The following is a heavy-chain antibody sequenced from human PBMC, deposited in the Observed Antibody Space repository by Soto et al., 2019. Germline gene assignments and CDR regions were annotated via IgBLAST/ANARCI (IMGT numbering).Heavy chain of an antibody. D-gene: IGHD5-12*01. CDR3: ARPLAYSGYDYAFDY. CDR1: GYIFTSYW. V-gene: IGHV5-10-1*01. CDR2: IDPSDSYT. J-gene: IGHJ4*02. Sequence: GESLKISCKGSGYIFTSYWISWVRQMPGKGLEWMGRIDPSDSYTNYSPSFQGHVTISADKSISTAYLQWSSLKASDTAMYYCARPLAYSGYDYAFDYWGQGTLVTVSS.